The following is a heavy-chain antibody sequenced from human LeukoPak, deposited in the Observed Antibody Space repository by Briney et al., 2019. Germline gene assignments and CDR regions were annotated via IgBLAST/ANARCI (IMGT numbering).Heavy chain of an antibody. CDR3: ARGGGYSYGHPSRGFWYFDL. Sequence: GASVKVSCKASGGTFSSYAISWVRQAPGQGLEWMGGIIPIFGTANYAQKFQGRVTITADESTSTAYMELSSLRSEDTAVYYCARGGGYSYGHPSRGFWYFDLWGRGTLVTVSS. CDR1: GGTFSSYA. CDR2: IIPIFGTA. V-gene: IGHV1-69*13. D-gene: IGHD5-18*01. J-gene: IGHJ2*01.